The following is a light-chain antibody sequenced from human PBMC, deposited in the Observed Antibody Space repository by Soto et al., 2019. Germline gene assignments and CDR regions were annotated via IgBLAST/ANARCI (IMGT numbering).Light chain of an antibody. J-gene: IGLJ2*01. CDR2: EVN. V-gene: IGLV2-14*01. Sequence: QSVLTQPASVSGSPGQSITISCTGTSSDVGDYNYVSWYQQHPGKAPKLMIYEVNNRPSGVSNRFSGSKSGNTASLTISGLQAEDEADYYCSSYTSSSTLYVVFGGGTKLNVL. CDR1: SSDVGDYNY. CDR3: SSYTSSSTLYVV.